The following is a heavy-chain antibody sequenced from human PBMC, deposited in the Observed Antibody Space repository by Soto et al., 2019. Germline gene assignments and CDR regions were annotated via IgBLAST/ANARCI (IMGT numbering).Heavy chain of an antibody. CDR3: ARSPCGGDCYPRAYYFDY. CDR2: IIPIFGTA. Sequence: SVKVSCKASGGTFSSYAISWVRQAPGQGLEWMGGIIPIFGTANYAQKFQGRVTITADESTSTAYMELSSLRSEDTAVYYCARSPCGGDCYPRAYYFDYWGQGTLVTVSS. V-gene: IGHV1-69*13. J-gene: IGHJ4*02. D-gene: IGHD2-21*02. CDR1: GGTFSSYA.